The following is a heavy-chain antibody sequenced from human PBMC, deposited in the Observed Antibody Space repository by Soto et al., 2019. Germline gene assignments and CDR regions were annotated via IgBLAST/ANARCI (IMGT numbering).Heavy chain of an antibody. J-gene: IGHJ4*02. CDR1: GFTFSTYA. D-gene: IGHD2-15*01. Sequence: GGSLRPSCATSGFTFSTYAMTWVRQVPGRGLQWVSTILPDETGFYTVSVKGRFTISRDNYRGIVYLQMNDLWVEDAAIYYCAKDRLPTSGQRFYFDSWGQGSLVTVSS. V-gene: IGHV3-23*01. CDR3: AKDRLPTSGQRFYFDS. CDR2: ILPDETG.